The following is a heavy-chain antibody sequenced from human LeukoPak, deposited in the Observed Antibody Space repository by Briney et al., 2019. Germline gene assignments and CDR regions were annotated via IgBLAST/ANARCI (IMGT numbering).Heavy chain of an antibody. D-gene: IGHD3-10*02. Sequence: GGSLRLSCAASGFTFADYAMYWVRQAPGKGLEWVSLISGDGDSAYYADSVKGRFTISRDNSKNSLYLQMNSLRTEDTALYYCAKDPGPLFDGYFDYWGQGNLVTVSS. CDR1: GFTFADYA. V-gene: IGHV3-43*02. J-gene: IGHJ4*02. CDR3: AKDPGPLFDGYFDY. CDR2: ISGDGDSA.